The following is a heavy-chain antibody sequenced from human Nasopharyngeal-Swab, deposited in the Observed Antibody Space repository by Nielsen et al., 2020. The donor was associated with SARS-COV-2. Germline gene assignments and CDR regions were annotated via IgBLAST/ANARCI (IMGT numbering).Heavy chain of an antibody. V-gene: IGHV1-3*01. D-gene: IGHD3-3*01. Sequence: ASVKVSCKASGYTFSPYAMHWVRQAPGQGLEGMGWINGGNGNTKYSQRFQGRVAISRDTSANTAYMDLTSLRSEDTAVYYCAMQLPIFDFDFWSGLAYWGQGTLVTVSS. CDR1: GYTFSPYA. CDR3: AMQLPIFDFDFWSGLAY. CDR2: INGGNGNT. J-gene: IGHJ4*02.